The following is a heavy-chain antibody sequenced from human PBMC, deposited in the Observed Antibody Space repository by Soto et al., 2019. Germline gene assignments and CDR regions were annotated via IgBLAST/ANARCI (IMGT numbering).Heavy chain of an antibody. D-gene: IGHD3-3*01. J-gene: IGHJ6*02. Sequence: PGGSLRLSCAASGFTFSNYAMSWVRQAPGKGLEWVSYISSSSSYTYYADSVKGRFTISRDNSKNTLHLQMNSLRAEDTAVYFCAKALWSGYWPYQYYGMDVWGQGTTVTVSS. CDR1: GFTFSNYA. CDR2: ISSSSSYT. CDR3: AKALWSGYWPYQYYGMDV. V-gene: IGHV3-23*01.